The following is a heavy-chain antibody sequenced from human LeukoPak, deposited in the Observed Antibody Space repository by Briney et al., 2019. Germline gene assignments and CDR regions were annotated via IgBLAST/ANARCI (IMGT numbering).Heavy chain of an antibody. Sequence: ASVKVSCKASGYTFTSYGISWVRQAPGQGREWRGWISAYNGNTNYTQKLQGRVTITTDTSTSTAYMELRSLRSDDTAVYYCARDVEWFGELFSYFDYWGQGTLVTVSS. CDR1: GYTFTSYG. CDR2: ISAYNGNT. D-gene: IGHD3-10*01. CDR3: ARDVEWFGELFSYFDY. V-gene: IGHV1-18*04. J-gene: IGHJ4*02.